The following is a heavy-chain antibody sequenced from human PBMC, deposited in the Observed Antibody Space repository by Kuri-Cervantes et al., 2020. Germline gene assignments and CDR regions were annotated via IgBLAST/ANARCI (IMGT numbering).Heavy chain of an antibody. V-gene: IGHV2-5*02. Sequence: SGPTLAKPTPLLTLTCTFSGFSLSTSGVGVGWIRQPPGKALVWLALIYWDDDKRYSQSLKSRLTITKDTSKNQVILAMTNMDPVDTATYYCARNDYGDAFDIWGQGTMVTVSS. D-gene: IGHD4-17*01. CDR1: GFSLSTSGVG. J-gene: IGHJ3*02. CDR3: ARNDYGDAFDI. CDR2: IYWDDDK.